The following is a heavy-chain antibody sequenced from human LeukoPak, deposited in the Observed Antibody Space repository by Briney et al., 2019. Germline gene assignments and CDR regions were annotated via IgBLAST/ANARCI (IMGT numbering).Heavy chain of an antibody. CDR1: GDSVSSNSAA. Sequence: PSQTLSLTCAISGDSVSSNSAAWNWIRQSPSRGLEWLGRTYYRSKWYNDYAVSVKSRITINPDTSKNQFSLKLSSVTAADTAVYYCARRYCSGGSCYSDNWFDPWGQGTLVTVSS. CDR2: TYYRSKWYN. J-gene: IGHJ5*02. D-gene: IGHD2-15*01. V-gene: IGHV6-1*01. CDR3: ARRYCSGGSCYSDNWFDP.